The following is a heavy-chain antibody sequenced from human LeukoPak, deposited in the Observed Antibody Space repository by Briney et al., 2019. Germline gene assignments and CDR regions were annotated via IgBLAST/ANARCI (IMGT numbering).Heavy chain of an antibody. Sequence: GGSLRLSCAASGFTVSSNYMSWVRQAPGKGLEWVSVIYSDGTTHYADSVKGRFTISRDNSKNTLYLQMNGLRAEDTAVYYCARSYDWAIFQYGGQGTLVTVSS. CDR1: GFTVSSNY. V-gene: IGHV3-53*01. J-gene: IGHJ4*02. D-gene: IGHD3-9*01. CDR3: ARSYDWAIFQY. CDR2: IYSDGTT.